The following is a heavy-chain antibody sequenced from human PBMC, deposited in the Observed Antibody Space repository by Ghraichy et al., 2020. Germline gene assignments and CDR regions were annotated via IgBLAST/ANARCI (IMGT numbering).Heavy chain of an antibody. CDR1: GFTFSSYA. Sequence: GRSLRLSCAASGFTFSSYAMHWVRQAPGKGLEYVSAISDNGDNTYYAHSVKGRFTISRDNSKNTLYLQMGSLRAEDMAVYYCARVIFGDKGYFDYWGQGTLVTVSS. J-gene: IGHJ4*02. CDR3: ARVIFGDKGYFDY. CDR2: ISDNGDNT. V-gene: IGHV3-64*01. D-gene: IGHD2-15*01.